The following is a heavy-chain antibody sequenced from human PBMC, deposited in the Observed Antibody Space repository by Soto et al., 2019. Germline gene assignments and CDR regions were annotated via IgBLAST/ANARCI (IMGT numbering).Heavy chain of an antibody. Sequence: QVQLQESGPGLVKPSETLSLTCTVSGGSFSSNYWSWIRQPPGKGLEWIGYVYYSGSTNYNPSLTSRVSMSVDTSKNQFSLRLSSVTAADTAVYYCARLPRLGDAFDIWGQGTVVTVSS. CDR2: VYYSGST. CDR3: ARLPRLGDAFDI. D-gene: IGHD3-9*01. V-gene: IGHV4-59*01. CDR1: GGSFSSNY. J-gene: IGHJ3*02.